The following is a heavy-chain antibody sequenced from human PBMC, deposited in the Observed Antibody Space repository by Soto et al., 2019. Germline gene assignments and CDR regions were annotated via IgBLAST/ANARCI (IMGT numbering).Heavy chain of an antibody. D-gene: IGHD6-6*01. V-gene: IGHV3-23*01. CDR2: SSGSGGST. Sequence: GGSLRLSCAASGFTFSSYAMSWVRQAPGKGLEWVSASSGSGGSTYYADSVKGRSTISRDNSKNTLYLQMNSLRAEDTAVSYCAKGSSSFDPSYYSYYMDVWGQGTTVTVSS. CDR1: GFTFSSYA. J-gene: IGHJ6*03. CDR3: AKGSSSFDPSYYSYYMDV.